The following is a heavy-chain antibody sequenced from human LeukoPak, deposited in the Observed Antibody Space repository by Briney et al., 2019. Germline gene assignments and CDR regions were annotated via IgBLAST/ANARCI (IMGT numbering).Heavy chain of an antibody. CDR1: GGSISSYY. Sequence: SETLSLTCTVSGGSISSYYWSWIRQPPGKGLEWIGYIYYSGSTNYNPSLKSRVTISVDTSKNQFSLKLSSVTAADTAVYYCARVIGYGSGSSFDYWGQGTLVTVSS. CDR2: IYYSGST. D-gene: IGHD3-10*01. V-gene: IGHV4-59*01. J-gene: IGHJ4*02. CDR3: ARVIGYGSGSSFDY.